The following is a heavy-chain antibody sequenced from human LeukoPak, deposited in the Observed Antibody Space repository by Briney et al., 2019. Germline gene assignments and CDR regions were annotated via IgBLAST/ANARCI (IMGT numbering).Heavy chain of an antibody. CDR2: INHRGST. J-gene: IGHJ6*03. V-gene: IGHV4-34*01. Sequence: PSETLSLTCAVYGESFRGFYWTWIRQPPGKGLEWIGEINHRGSTNYYPSLESRVTISVDTSKNQFSLKLSSVTAADTAVYYCARAKADIVLMVYARYYYYMDVWGKGTTVTVSS. CDR3: ARAKADIVLMVYARYYYYMDV. CDR1: GESFRGFY. D-gene: IGHD2-8*01.